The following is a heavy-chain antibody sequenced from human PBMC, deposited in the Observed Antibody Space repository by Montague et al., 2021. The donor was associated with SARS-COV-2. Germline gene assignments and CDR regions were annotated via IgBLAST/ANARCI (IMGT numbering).Heavy chain of an antibody. CDR2: IYYSGST. J-gene: IGHJ6*02. D-gene: IGHD6-13*01. V-gene: IGHV4-39*07. Sequence: SETLSLTCTVSGGSISSSSYYWGWLRQPPGRGLEWIGSIYYSGSTYYNPSLKSRVTISVDTSKNQFSLKLSSVTAADTAVYYCARVWRQQLVRLSGIDVWGQGTRVTVSS. CDR1: GGSISSSSYY. CDR3: ARVWRQQLVRLSGIDV.